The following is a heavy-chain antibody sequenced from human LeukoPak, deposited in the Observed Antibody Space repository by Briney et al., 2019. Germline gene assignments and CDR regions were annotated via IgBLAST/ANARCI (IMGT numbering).Heavy chain of an antibody. CDR2: ISGSGGST. Sequence: GGSLRLSCAASGFTFSTYNMNWVRQAPGKGLEWVSAISGSGGSTYYADSVKGRFTMSRDNAKNSLNLQMNSLRAEDTAVYYCARFLFPWGFDYWGQGTLVTVSS. CDR3: ARFLFPWGFDY. J-gene: IGHJ4*02. CDR1: GFTFSTYN. V-gene: IGHV3-21*01. D-gene: IGHD2/OR15-2a*01.